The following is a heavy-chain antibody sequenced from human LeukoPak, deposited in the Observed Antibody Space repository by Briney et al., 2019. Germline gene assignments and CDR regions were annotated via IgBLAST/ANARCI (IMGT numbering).Heavy chain of an antibody. J-gene: IGHJ3*02. Sequence: AGGSLRLSCAASGFTFSSYDMHWVRQAPGKGLEWVALIWYDGTNKYYGDSVKGRFTISRDNSKNTLYLQMNSLRAEDTAVYYCARGRFGELSVATFDIWGQGTMVTVSS. CDR3: ARGRFGELSVATFDI. V-gene: IGHV3-33*01. CDR1: GFTFSSYD. CDR2: IWYDGTNK. D-gene: IGHD3-10*01.